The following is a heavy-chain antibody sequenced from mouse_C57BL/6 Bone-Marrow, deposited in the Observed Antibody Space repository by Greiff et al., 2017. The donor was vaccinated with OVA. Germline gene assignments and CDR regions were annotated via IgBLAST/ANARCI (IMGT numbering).Heavy chain of an antibody. CDR1: GYTFTSYG. Sequence: QVHVKQSGAELARPGASVKLSCKASGYTFTSYGISWVKQRTGQGLEWIGEIYPRSGNTYYNEKFKGKATLTADKSSSTAYMELRSLTSEDSAVYFCAREGLRRVYWYFDVWGTGTTVTVSS. CDR2: IYPRSGNT. CDR3: AREGLRRVYWYFDV. D-gene: IGHD2-4*01. V-gene: IGHV1-81*01. J-gene: IGHJ1*03.